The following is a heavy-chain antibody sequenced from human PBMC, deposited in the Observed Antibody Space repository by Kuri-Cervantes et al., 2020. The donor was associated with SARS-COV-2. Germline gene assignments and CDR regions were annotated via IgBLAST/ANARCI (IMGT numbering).Heavy chain of an antibody. Sequence: ASVKVSCKASGYTFTGYYMHWVRQAPGQGLEWMGWINPNSGGTIYAQNFQDRVTMAEDTSTDTAYMELHSLRPEDTAIYYCAARSIWNTYYRSEDNNDAFDMWGQGTMVTVSS. V-gene: IGHV1-2*02. D-gene: IGHD3-10*01. CDR2: INPNSGGT. J-gene: IGHJ3*02. CDR1: GYTFTGYY. CDR3: AARSIWNTYYRSEDNNDAFDM.